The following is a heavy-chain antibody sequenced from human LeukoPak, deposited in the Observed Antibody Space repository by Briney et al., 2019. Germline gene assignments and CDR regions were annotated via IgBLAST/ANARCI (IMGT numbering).Heavy chain of an antibody. V-gene: IGHV3-48*04. Sequence: GGSLRLSCAASGFTFSSYSMNWVRQAPGKGLEWVSYISSSSSTIYYADSVKGRFTISRDNAKNSLYLQMNSLRAEDTAVYYCARDRADIAVYYYYYYGMDVWGQGTTVTVSS. CDR1: GFTFSSYS. J-gene: IGHJ6*02. CDR2: ISSSSSTI. D-gene: IGHD6-19*01. CDR3: ARDRADIAVYYYYYYGMDV.